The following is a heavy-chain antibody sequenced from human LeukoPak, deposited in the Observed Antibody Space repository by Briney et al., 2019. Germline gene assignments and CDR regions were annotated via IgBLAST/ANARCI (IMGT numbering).Heavy chain of an antibody. J-gene: IGHJ4*02. V-gene: IGHV3-30*18. CDR1: GFTFSSYG. CDR3: AKNLPPAAADY. CDR2: ISYDGSNK. D-gene: IGHD6-13*01. Sequence: GGSLRLSCAASGFTFSSYGMHWVRQAPGKGLEWVAVISYDGSNKYYADSVKGRFTISRDNSKNTLYLQMNSLRAEDTAVYYCAKNLPPAAADYWGQGTLVTVPS.